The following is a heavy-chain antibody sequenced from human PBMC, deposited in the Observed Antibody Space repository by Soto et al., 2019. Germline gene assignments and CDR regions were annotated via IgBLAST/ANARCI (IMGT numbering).Heavy chain of an antibody. CDR3: ARVTIFGVVGYYYYGMDV. V-gene: IGHV4-59*07. CDR2: IYYSGST. J-gene: IGHJ6*02. D-gene: IGHD3-3*01. Sequence: SDTLSLTCTVSGGSISSYYWSWIRQPPGKGLEWIGYIYYSGSTNYNPSLKSRVTISVDTSKNQFSLKLSSVTAADTAVYYCARVTIFGVVGYYYYGMDVWGQGTTVTVS. CDR1: GGSISSYY.